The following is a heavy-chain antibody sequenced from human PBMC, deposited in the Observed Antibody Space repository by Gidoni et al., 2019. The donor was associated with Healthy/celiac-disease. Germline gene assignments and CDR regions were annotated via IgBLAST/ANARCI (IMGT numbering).Heavy chain of an antibody. V-gene: IGHV3-7*03. Sequence: EVQLVESGGGLVQPGGSLRLSCAASGFTFSSYWMSWVRQASGKGLEWVANIKQDGSEKYYVDSVKGRFTISRDNAKNSLYLQMNSLRAEDTAVYYCASSIAAAGTDYWGQGTLVTVSS. D-gene: IGHD6-13*01. CDR3: ASSIAAAGTDY. CDR2: IKQDGSEK. CDR1: GFTFSSYW. J-gene: IGHJ4*02.